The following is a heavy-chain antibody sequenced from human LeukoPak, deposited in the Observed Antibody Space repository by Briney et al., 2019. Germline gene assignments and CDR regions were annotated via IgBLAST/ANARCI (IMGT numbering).Heavy chain of an antibody. CDR3: ARVSFFRWASTRPSYYYYYMDV. J-gene: IGHJ6*03. D-gene: IGHD2-15*01. CDR2: INHSGST. CDR1: GGSFSGYY. V-gene: IGHV4-34*01. Sequence: SETLSLTCAVYGGSFSGYYWSWIRQPPGKGLEWIGEINHSGSTYYNPSLKSRVTISVDTSKNQFSLKLSSVTAADTAVYYCARVSFFRWASTRPSYYYYYMDVWGKGTTVTISS.